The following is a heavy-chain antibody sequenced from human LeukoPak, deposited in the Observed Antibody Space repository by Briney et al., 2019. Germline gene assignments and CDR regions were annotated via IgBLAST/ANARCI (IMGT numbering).Heavy chain of an antibody. CDR2: IDPSDSYT. D-gene: IGHD3-22*01. Sequence: GESLKISCKGSGYSFTSYWISWVRQMPGKGLEWMGRIDPSDSYTNYSPSFQGHVTISAGKSISTAYLQWSSLKASDTAMYYCARHATRVSGYYSFDYWAREPWSPSPQ. CDR3: ARHATRVSGYYSFDY. J-gene: IGHJ4*02. CDR1: GYSFTSYW. V-gene: IGHV5-10-1*01.